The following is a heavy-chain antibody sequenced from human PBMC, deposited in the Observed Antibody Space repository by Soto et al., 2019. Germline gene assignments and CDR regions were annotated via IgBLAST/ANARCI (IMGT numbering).Heavy chain of an antibody. J-gene: IGHJ4*02. V-gene: IGHV1-69*13. CDR3: ARDWSTVTTRYFDY. D-gene: IGHD4-17*01. Sequence: ASVKVSCKASGGTFSSYAISWVRQAPGQGLEWMGGIIPIFGTANYAQKFQGRVTITADESTSTAYMELSSLRSEDTAVYYCARDWSTVTTRYFDYWGQGTLVTVSS. CDR1: GGTFSSYA. CDR2: IIPIFGTA.